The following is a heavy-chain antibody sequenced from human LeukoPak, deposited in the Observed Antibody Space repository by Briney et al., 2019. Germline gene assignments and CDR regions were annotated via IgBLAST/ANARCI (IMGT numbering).Heavy chain of an antibody. Sequence: GGSLRLSCAASGFTFSNFAMNWVRQAPGKGLEWVSTISGSGGITYYADSVKGRITISRDNSKNTLYLQMNSLRAEDTAVYYCAKARWSGPFYFDYWGQGTLVTVSS. J-gene: IGHJ4*02. CDR3: AKARWSGPFYFDY. D-gene: IGHD3-3*01. CDR1: GFTFSNFA. CDR2: ISGSGGIT. V-gene: IGHV3-23*01.